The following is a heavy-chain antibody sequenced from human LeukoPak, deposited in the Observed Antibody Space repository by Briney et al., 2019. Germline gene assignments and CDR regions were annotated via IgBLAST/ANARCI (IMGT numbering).Heavy chain of an antibody. V-gene: IGHV3-48*03. CDR1: GFTFSSYE. Sequence: PGGSLRLSCAASGFTFSSYEMNWVRQAPGKGLEWVSYISSSGSTIYYADSVKGRFTISRDNAKNSLYLQMNSLRAEDTAVYYCAKDCDYDYVWGSYRLDYWGQGTLVTVSS. CDR2: ISSSGSTI. J-gene: IGHJ4*02. D-gene: IGHD3-16*02. CDR3: AKDCDYDYVWGSYRLDY.